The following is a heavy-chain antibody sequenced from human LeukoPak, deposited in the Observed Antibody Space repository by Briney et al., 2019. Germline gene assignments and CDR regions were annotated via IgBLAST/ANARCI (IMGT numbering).Heavy chain of an antibody. J-gene: IGHJ3*02. CDR1: GDSISSGNNY. CDR3: ARDQVLLIRGAFDI. V-gene: IGHV4-61*02. CDR2: IYSSGNT. Sequence: SETLSLTCTVSGDSISSGNNYWSWIRQPAGKGLEWIGRIYSSGNTNYNPSLKSRVTMSVDTSRNQFFLQLSSVTAADTAVYYCARDQVLLIRGAFDIWGQGTLVTVSS. D-gene: IGHD3-10*01.